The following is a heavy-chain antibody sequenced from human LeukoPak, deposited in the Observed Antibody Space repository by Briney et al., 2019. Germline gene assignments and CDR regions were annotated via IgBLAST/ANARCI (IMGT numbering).Heavy chain of an antibody. J-gene: IGHJ3*02. CDR2: INPNSGGT. D-gene: IGHD2-2*01. CDR1: GYTFTGYY. Sequence: ASVKVSCKASGYTFTGYYMHWVRQAPGQGLEWMGWINPNSGGTNYAQKFQGRVTMTRDTSISTAYMELSRLRSDDTAVYYCARLCTSCYGLYDAFDIWGQGTMVTVSS. V-gene: IGHV1-2*02. CDR3: ARLCTSCYGLYDAFDI.